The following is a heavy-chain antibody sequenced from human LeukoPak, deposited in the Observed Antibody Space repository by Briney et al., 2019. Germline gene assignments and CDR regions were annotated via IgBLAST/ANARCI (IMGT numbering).Heavy chain of an antibody. J-gene: IGHJ4*02. D-gene: IGHD3-3*01. V-gene: IGHV3-23*01. Sequence: GGSLRLSCAASGFTFSSYAMSWVRQAPGKGLEWVSAISGSGGSTYYADSVKGRFTISRDNSKNTLYLQMNSLRAEDTAVHYCAKESTYDFWSGYYDYWGQGTLVTVSS. CDR1: GFTFSSYA. CDR3: AKESTYDFWSGYYDY. CDR2: ISGSGGST.